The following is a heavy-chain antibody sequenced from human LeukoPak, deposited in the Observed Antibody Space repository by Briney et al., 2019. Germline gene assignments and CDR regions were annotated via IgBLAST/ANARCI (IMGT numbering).Heavy chain of an antibody. CDR2: ISYDGSNK. D-gene: IGHD4-17*01. V-gene: IGHV3-30*04. CDR1: GFTFSSYA. CDR3: AREATTNAFGI. Sequence: GGSLRLSCAASGFTFSSYAMHWVRQAPGKGLEWVAVISYDGSNKYYADSVKGRFTISGDNSKNTLYLQMNSLRAEDTAVYYCAREATTNAFGIWGQGTMVTVSS. J-gene: IGHJ3*02.